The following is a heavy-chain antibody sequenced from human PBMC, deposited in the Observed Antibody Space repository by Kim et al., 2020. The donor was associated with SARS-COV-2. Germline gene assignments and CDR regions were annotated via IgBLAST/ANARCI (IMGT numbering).Heavy chain of an antibody. CDR2: ISSSSSTI. CDR1: GFTFSSYS. J-gene: IGHJ6*02. V-gene: IGHV3-48*02. CDR3: AGLTLGYCSGGSCQETNYYYYYGMDV. Sequence: GGSLRLSCAASGFTFSSYSMNWVRQAPGKGLEWVSYISSSSSTIYYADSVKGRFTISRDNAKNSLYLQMNSLRDEDTAVYYCAGLTLGYCSGGSCQETNYYYYYGMDVWGQGTTVTVSS. D-gene: IGHD2-15*01.